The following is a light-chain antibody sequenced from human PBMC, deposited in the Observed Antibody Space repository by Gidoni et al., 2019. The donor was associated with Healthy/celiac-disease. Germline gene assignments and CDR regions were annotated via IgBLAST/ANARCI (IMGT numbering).Light chain of an antibody. CDR2: DDS. Sequence: SYVLTQPPSVSVAPGKTARITCGGNNIGSKSVHWYQQKPGQAPVLVVYDDSDRPSGIPERISGSNSGNTATLTISRVEAEDEADYYCQVWDSGSDHPAVFGGGTKLTVL. CDR1: NIGSKS. J-gene: IGLJ2*01. V-gene: IGLV3-21*03. CDR3: QVWDSGSDHPAV.